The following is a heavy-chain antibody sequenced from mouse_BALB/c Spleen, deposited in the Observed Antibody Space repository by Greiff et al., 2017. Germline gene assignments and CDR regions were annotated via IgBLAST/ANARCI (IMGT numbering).Heavy chain of an antibody. J-gene: IGHJ3*01. D-gene: IGHD2-4*01. CDR2: IDPANGNT. V-gene: IGHV14-3*02. CDR3: AESTMITTGFAY. Sequence: EVKLVESGAELVKPGASVKLSCTASGFNIKDTYMHWVKQRPEQGLEWIGRIDPANGNTKYDPKFQGKATITADTSSNTAYLQLSSLTSEDTAVYYCAESTMITTGFAYWGKGLWSLSLQ. CDR1: GFNIKDTY.